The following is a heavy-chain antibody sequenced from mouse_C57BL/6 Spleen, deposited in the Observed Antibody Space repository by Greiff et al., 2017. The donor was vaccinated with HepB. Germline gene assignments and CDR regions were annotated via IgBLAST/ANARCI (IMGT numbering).Heavy chain of an antibody. J-gene: IGHJ3*01. V-gene: IGHV7-1*01. D-gene: IGHD1-1*01. CDR2: SRNKANDYTT. CDR3: ARDAHYYGSSYAFAY. CDR1: GFTFSDFY. Sequence: EVQVVESGGGLVQSGRSLRLSCATSGFTFSDFYMEWVRQAPGKGLEWIAASRNKANDYTTEYSASVKGRFIVSRDTSQSILYLQMNALRAEDTAIYYCARDAHYYGSSYAFAYWGQGTLVTVSA.